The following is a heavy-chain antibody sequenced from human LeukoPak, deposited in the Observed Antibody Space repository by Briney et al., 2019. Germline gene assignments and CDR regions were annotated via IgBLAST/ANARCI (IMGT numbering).Heavy chain of an antibody. CDR1: GGSISSYY. V-gene: IGHV4-59*01. CDR2: IYYSGST. D-gene: IGHD6-19*01. CDR3: ARRRAGRDWFDP. J-gene: IGHJ5*02. Sequence: SETLSLTCTVSGGSISSYYWSWIRQSPGKGLEWIGYIYYSGSTNYNPSLKSRVTMSVDTSKNQFSLKLSSVTAADTAVYYCARRRAGRDWFDPWGQGTLVTVSS.